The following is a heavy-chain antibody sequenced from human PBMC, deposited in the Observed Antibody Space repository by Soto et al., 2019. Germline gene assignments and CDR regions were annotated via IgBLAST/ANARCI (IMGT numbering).Heavy chain of an antibody. V-gene: IGHV3-11*01. D-gene: IGHD6-13*01. CDR3: AREGPLFWQQLAPLDY. CDR1: GFTFSDYY. CDR2: ISSSGSTI. Sequence: GGSLRLSCAASGFTFSDYYMSWIRPAPGKGLEWVSYISSSGSTIYYADSVKGRFTISRDNAKNSLYLQMNSLRAEDTAVYYCAREGPLFWQQLAPLDYWGQGTLVTVSS. J-gene: IGHJ4*02.